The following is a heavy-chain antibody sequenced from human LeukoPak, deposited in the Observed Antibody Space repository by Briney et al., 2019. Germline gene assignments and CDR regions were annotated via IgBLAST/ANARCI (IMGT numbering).Heavy chain of an antibody. Sequence: SETLSLTCTVSGGSIGSYYWSWIRQPPGKGLEWIGYIYYSGSTNYNPSLKSRVTISVDTSKNQFSLKLSSVTAADTAVYYCARGEVEMATIPFDYWGQGTLVTVSS. J-gene: IGHJ4*02. D-gene: IGHD5-24*01. CDR2: IYYSGST. CDR1: GGSIGSYY. V-gene: IGHV4-59*01. CDR3: ARGEVEMATIPFDY.